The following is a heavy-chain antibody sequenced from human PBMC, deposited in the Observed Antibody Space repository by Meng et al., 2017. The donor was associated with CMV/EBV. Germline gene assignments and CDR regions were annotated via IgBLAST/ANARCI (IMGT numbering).Heavy chain of an antibody. Sequence: QLQPQEAGPGRVTPSETLSLICTVSGGSISSSSYYWGWIRQPPGKGLEWIGSIYYSGSTYYNPSLKSRVTISVDTSKNQFSLKLSSVTAADTAVYYCASIVGAQDYWGQGTLVTVSS. J-gene: IGHJ4*02. V-gene: IGHV4-39*07. D-gene: IGHD1-26*01. CDR2: IYYSGST. CDR1: GGSISSSSYY. CDR3: ASIVGAQDY.